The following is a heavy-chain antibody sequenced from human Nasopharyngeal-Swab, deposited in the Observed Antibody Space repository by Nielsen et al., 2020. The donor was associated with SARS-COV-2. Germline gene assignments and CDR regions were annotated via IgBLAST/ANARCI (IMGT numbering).Heavy chain of an antibody. CDR3: ARALHQYNWNYLYY. Sequence: GGSLRLSCAASGFTFSSYSMNWVRQAPGKGLEWVSSISSSSSYIYYADSVKGRFTISRDNAKNSLYLQMNSLRTEDTALYYCARALHQYNWNYLYYWGLGTLVTVSS. CDR1: GFTFSSYS. CDR2: ISSSSSYI. J-gene: IGHJ4*02. D-gene: IGHD1-7*01. V-gene: IGHV3-21*04.